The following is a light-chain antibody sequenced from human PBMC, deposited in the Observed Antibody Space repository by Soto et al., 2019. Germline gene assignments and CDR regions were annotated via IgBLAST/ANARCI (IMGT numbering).Light chain of an antibody. CDR2: DAS. V-gene: IGKV1-5*01. J-gene: IGKJ2*01. CDR3: QQYNSYSQVYT. Sequence: DIQMTQSPSTLSASVGDRVTITCRASQSISSWLAWYQQKPGKAPKLLIYDASSLESGVPSRFSGSGSGTEFTLTISSLQPDDFATYYCQQYNSYSQVYTFGQGTKLEIK. CDR1: QSISSW.